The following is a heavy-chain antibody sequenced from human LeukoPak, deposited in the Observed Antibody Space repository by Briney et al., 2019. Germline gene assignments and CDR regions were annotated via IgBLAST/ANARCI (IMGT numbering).Heavy chain of an antibody. CDR3: AKGLEWLTRRHTWFDP. Sequence: ASVKVSCKASGYTFTSYGISWVRQAPGQGLEWMGWISAYNGNTNYAQKLQGRVTMTTDTSTSTAYMELRSLRSDDTAVYYCAKGLEWLTRRHTWFDPWGQGTLVTVSS. V-gene: IGHV1-18*01. CDR1: GYTFTSYG. CDR2: ISAYNGNT. D-gene: IGHD3-3*01. J-gene: IGHJ5*02.